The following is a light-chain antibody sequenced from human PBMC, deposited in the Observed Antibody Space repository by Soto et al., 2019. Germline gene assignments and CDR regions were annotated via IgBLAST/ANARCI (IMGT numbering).Light chain of an antibody. CDR1: SSDVGAYNY. J-gene: IGLJ2*01. CDR3: TSYEGDNTVV. Sequence: QSALTQPPSASGSPGQSVTISCTGTSSDVGAYNYVSWYQQHPGKVPKLIISEVSKRPSGVPDRFYGSKSGNTASLTVSGLQAEDEADYYCTSYEGDNTVVFGGGTQLTVL. CDR2: EVS. V-gene: IGLV2-8*01.